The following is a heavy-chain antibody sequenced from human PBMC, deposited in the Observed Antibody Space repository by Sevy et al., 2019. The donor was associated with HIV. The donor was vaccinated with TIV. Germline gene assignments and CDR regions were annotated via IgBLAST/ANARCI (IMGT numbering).Heavy chain of an antibody. J-gene: IGHJ4*02. V-gene: IGHV3-73*01. D-gene: IGHD6-19*01. CDR3: SSQRTIAVAGDYFDY. Sequence: GGSLRLSCAASGFTFTGSTMYWVRQASGKGLEWVARIRSRAKTYATAYAASVKGRFTISRDDSRNTAYLQMNSLKTEDTAVYYCSSQRTIAVAGDYFDYLGQGTLVTVSS. CDR1: GFTFTGST. CDR2: IRSRAKTYAT.